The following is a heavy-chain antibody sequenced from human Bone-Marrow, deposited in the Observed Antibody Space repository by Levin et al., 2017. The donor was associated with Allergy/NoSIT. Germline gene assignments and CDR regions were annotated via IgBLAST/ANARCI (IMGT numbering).Heavy chain of an antibody. D-gene: IGHD3-22*01. V-gene: IGHV3-48*02. CDR2: ISSSSSTI. Sequence: GESLKISCAASGFTFSSYSMNWVRQAPGKGLEWASYISSSSSTIYYADSVKGRFTISRDNAKNSLYLQMNSLRDEDTAVYYCARDWVYYYDSSGYFENSAWGQGTLVTVSS. CDR3: ARDWVYYYDSSGYFENSA. CDR1: GFTFSSYS. J-gene: IGHJ5*02.